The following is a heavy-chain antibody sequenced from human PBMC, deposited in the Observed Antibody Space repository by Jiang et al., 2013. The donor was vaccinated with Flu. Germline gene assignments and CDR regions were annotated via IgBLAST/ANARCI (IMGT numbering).Heavy chain of an antibody. J-gene: IGHJ3*02. CDR3: ARGSGDSSGWYGNDAFDI. D-gene: IGHD6-19*01. CDR1: GYTFTSYA. V-gene: IGHV1-3*01. Sequence: GAEVKKPGASVKVSCKASGYTFTSYAMHWVRQAPGQRLEWMGWINAGNGNTKYSQKFQGRVTITRDTSASTAYMELSSLRSEDTAVYYCARGSGDSSGWYGNDAFDIWGQGTMVTVSS. CDR2: INAGNGNT.